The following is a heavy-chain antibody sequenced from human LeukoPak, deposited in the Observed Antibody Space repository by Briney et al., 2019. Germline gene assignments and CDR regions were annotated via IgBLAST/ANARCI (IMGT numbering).Heavy chain of an antibody. J-gene: IGHJ4*02. Sequence: SETLSLTCAVYGGSFSGYYWSWIRQPPRKGLEWIGEINHSGSTNYNPSLKSRVTISVDTSKNQFSLKLSSVTAADTAVYYCATPSLDYWGQGTLVTVSS. CDR3: ATPSLDY. V-gene: IGHV4-34*01. CDR1: GGSFSGYY. D-gene: IGHD2-15*01. CDR2: INHSGST.